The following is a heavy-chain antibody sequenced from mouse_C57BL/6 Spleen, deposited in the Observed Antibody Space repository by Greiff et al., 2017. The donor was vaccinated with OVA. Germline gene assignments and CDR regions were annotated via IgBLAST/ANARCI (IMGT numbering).Heavy chain of an antibody. CDR3: ARDGSSPRSDY. Sequence: QVQLKQPGAELVKPGASVKLSCKASGYTFTSYWMQWVKQRPGQGLEWIGEIDPSDSYTNYNQKFKGKATLTVDTSSSTAYMQLSSLTSEDSAVYYCARDGSSPRSDYWGQGTTLTVSS. CDR2: IDPSDSYT. CDR1: GYTFTSYW. D-gene: IGHD1-1*01. V-gene: IGHV1-50*01. J-gene: IGHJ2*01.